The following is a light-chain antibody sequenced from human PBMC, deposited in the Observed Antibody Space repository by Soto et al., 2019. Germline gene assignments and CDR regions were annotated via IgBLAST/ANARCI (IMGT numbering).Light chain of an antibody. CDR3: SSFTGSNYV. CDR1: ISDVGGYNF. Sequence: QAVLTQPDSVCGSPGQSMTISCTGTISDVGGYNFVSWYQQYPGKAPKLMICDVSNRPSGVSNRFSGPKSGNTASLTISGLQAEEGADSYCSSFTGSNYVFETGTRVTAL. J-gene: IGLJ1*01. V-gene: IGLV2-14*03. CDR2: DVS.